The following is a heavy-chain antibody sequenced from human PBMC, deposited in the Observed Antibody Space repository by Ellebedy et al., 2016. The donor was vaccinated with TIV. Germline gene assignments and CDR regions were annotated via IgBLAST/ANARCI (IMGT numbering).Heavy chain of an antibody. Sequence: GGSLRLXCAASGFTFSGYAMHWVRQAPGKGLDWVAVISYHGSDKYYADSVKGRFSISRDNAKNTVYLQMNSLRVDDTAVYYCARCVDDSTDHYYGYYDSWGQGTLVTVSA. J-gene: IGHJ4*02. D-gene: IGHD3-10*01. CDR2: ISYHGSDK. CDR3: ARCVDDSTDHYYGYYDS. CDR1: GFTFSGYA. V-gene: IGHV3-30*14.